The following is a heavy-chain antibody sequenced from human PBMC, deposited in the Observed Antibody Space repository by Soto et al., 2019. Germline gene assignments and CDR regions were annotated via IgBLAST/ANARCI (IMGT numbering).Heavy chain of an antibody. CDR2: IYHSGST. CDR1: VYSVSSGYY. Sequence: ETLSLTGAVSVYSVSSGYYWGCIRQPPGKGLEWIGSIYHSGSTYYNPSLKSRVTISVDTSKNQFSLKLSSVTAADTAVYYCARVGEDYDFWSGYYYFGYWGQGTLVTVSS. CDR3: ARVGEDYDFWSGYYYFGY. V-gene: IGHV4-38-2*01. D-gene: IGHD3-3*01. J-gene: IGHJ4*02.